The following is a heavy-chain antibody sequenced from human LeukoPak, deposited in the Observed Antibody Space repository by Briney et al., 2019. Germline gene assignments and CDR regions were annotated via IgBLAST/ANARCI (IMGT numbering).Heavy chain of an antibody. V-gene: IGHV4-4*02. CDR3: AREGVDPDSSGYYYLQH. CDR1: GGSISSSNW. CDR2: IYHSGST. D-gene: IGHD3-22*01. Sequence: SETLSLTCAVSGGSISSSNWWSWVRQPPGKGLEWIGEIYHSGSTNYNPSLKSRVTISVDKSKNQFSLKLSSVTAADTAVYYCAREGVDPDSSGYYYLQHWGQGTLVTVSS. J-gene: IGHJ1*01.